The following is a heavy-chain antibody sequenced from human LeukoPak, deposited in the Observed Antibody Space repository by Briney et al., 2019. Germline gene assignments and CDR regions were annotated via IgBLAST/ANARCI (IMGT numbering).Heavy chain of an antibody. V-gene: IGHV1-24*01. Sequence: GASVRVSCKVSGYALSKLSMHWVRLAPGEGLQWMGGFDPHNGETTYAQEFQGRITMTQDTSTDTAYMELSNLVSADTAIYFCTMNLRDYWGQGTLITVSS. CDR1: GYALSKLS. CDR3: TMNLRDY. J-gene: IGHJ4*02. CDR2: FDPHNGET.